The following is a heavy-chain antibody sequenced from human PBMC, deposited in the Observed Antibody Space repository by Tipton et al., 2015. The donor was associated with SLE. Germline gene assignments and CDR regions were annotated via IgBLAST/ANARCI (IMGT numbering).Heavy chain of an antibody. V-gene: IGHV4-61*08. CDR2: INHSGST. D-gene: IGHD6-19*01. J-gene: IGHJ4*02. CDR1: GGSISRGGYI. CDR3: ASDASGWPDY. Sequence: TLSLTCTVSGGSISRGGYIWSWIRQPPGKGLEWIGEINHSGSTNYNPSLKSRVTISVDTSKTQFSLKLSSVTAADTAVYYCASDASGWPDYWGQGTLVTVSS.